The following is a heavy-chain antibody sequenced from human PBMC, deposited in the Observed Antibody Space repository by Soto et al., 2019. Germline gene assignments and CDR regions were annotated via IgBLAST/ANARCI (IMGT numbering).Heavy chain of an antibody. J-gene: IGHJ6*03. CDR2: IYSGGST. CDR3: ARLPELRFLESSYYYYMDV. CDR1: GFTVSSNY. V-gene: IGHV3-66*04. D-gene: IGHD3-3*01. Sequence: GGSLRLSCAASGFTVSSNYMSWVRQAPGKGLEWVSVIYSGGSTYYADSVKGRFTISRDNAKNSLYLQMNSLRAEDTAVYYCARLPELRFLESSYYYYMDVWGKGTTVTVSS.